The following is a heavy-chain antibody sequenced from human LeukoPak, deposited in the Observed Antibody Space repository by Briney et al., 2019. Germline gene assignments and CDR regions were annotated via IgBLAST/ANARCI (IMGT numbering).Heavy chain of an antibody. Sequence: GGSLRLSCAASGFTFSSHAMSWVRQAPGKGLEWVSAISGSGGSTYYADSVKGRFTISRDNSKNTLYLQMNSLRAEDTAVYYCAKDSFKVYCSGGSCYYFDYWGQGTLVTVSS. CDR3: AKDSFKVYCSGGSCYYFDY. V-gene: IGHV3-23*01. CDR2: ISGSGGST. CDR1: GFTFSSHA. D-gene: IGHD2-15*01. J-gene: IGHJ4*02.